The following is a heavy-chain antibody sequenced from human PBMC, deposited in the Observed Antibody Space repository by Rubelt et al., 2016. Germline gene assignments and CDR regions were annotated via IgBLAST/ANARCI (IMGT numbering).Heavy chain of an antibody. J-gene: IGHJ4*02. CDR2: ISYDGSNK. CDR3: ARGGWQNFDY. V-gene: IGHV3-30*04. D-gene: IGHD2-15*01. Sequence: QVQLVESGGGVVQPGRSLRLSCAASGFTFSSYAMHWVRQAPGKGLEWVAVISYDGSNKYFAASVKCRFTISIDKSKNTLYLQMNSLRAEDTAVYYCARGGWQNFDYWGQGTLVTVSS. CDR1: GFTFSSYA.